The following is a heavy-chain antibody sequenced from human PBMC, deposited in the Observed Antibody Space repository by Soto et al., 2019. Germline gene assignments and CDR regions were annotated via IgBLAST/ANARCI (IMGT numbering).Heavy chain of an antibody. V-gene: IGHV3-11*01. CDR2: INSRGSTI. CDR1: GFRFSDYY. D-gene: IGHD2-15*01. CDR3: ARARPDIVMVVGETPGYYGMDV. J-gene: IGHJ6*02. Sequence: QVQLVESGGGLVKPGGSLRLSCAASGFRFSDYYMTWIRQAPGKGLAWVSYINSRGSTIYQADSVRGRFTVSRDNAKNSLYLQMNSLRIEDTAVYFCARARPDIVMVVGETPGYYGMDVWGQGTTVTVSS.